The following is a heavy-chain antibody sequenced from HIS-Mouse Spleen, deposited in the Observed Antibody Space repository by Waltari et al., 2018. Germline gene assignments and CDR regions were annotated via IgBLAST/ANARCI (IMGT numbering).Heavy chain of an antibody. V-gene: IGHV1-2*02. CDR1: GYTFTGYY. CDR3: ARGHYYDSSGYSVDAFDI. CDR2: IKPKSGGT. J-gene: IGHJ3*02. D-gene: IGHD3-22*01. Sequence: QVQLVQSGAEVKKPGASVKVSCKASGYTFTGYYMHWVRQAPGQGLEWMGWIKPKSGGTNYAQKFQGRVTMTRDTSISTAYMELSRLRSDDTAVYYCARGHYYDSSGYSVDAFDIWGQGTMVTVSS.